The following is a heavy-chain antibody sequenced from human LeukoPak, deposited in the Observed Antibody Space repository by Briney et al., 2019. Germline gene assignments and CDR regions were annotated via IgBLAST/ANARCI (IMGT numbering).Heavy chain of an antibody. J-gene: IGHJ4*02. CDR3: ARYYDFWSGYYMSPSYFDY. Sequence: SETLSLTCTVSGGSISSSSYYWGWIRQPPGKGLEWIGSIYYSGSTYYNPSLKSRVTISVDTSKNQFSLKLSSVTAADTAVYYCARYYDFWSGYYMSPSYFDYWGQGTLVTVSS. V-gene: IGHV4-39*01. CDR2: IYYSGST. D-gene: IGHD3-3*01. CDR1: GGSISSSSYY.